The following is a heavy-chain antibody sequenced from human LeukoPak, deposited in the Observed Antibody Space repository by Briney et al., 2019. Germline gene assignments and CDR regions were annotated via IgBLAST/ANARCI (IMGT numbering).Heavy chain of an antibody. CDR3: VRHLSAGRPAFDI. D-gene: IGHD2-15*01. CDR1: GGSFSGYY. J-gene: IGHJ3*02. V-gene: IGHV4-34*01. Sequence: TSETLSLTCAVYGGSFSGYYWSWIRQPPGKGLEWIGEINHSGSTNYNPSLKSRVTISVDTSKNQFSLKLSSVTAADTAVYYCVRHLSAGRPAFDIWGQGTMVTVSS. CDR2: INHSGST.